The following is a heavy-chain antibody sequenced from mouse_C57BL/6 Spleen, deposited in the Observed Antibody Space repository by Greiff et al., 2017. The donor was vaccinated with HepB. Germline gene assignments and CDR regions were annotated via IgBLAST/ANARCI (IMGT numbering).Heavy chain of an antibody. CDR3: ARRGGYDGRGAFAY. V-gene: IGHV1-26*01. CDR2: IHPNNGGT. D-gene: IGHD1-1*01. J-gene: IGHJ3*01. Sequence: VQLQQSGPELVKPGASVKISCKASGYTFTDYYMNWVKQSHGKSLEWIGDIHPNNGGTSYNQKFKGKATLTVDKSSSTAYMVLRSLKSEDAAVYYGARRGGYDGRGAFAYWGRGTLVTVSA. CDR1: GYTFTDYY.